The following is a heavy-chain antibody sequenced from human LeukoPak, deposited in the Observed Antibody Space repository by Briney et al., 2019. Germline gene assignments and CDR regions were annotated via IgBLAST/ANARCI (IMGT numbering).Heavy chain of an antibody. CDR3: ASSPLFCSTSCYEEVPLEG. V-gene: IGHV3-21*01. CDR1: GFTFSSYS. D-gene: IGHD2-2*01. J-gene: IGHJ4*02. CDR2: ISSSSSYI. Sequence: GGSLRLSCAASGFTFSSYSMNWVRQAPGKGLEWVSSISSSSSYIYYADSVKGRFTISRDNAKNSLYLQMNSLRAEDTAVYYCASSPLFCSTSCYEEVPLEGWGQGTLVTVSS.